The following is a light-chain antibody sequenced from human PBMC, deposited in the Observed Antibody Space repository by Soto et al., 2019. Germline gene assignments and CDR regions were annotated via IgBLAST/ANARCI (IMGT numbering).Light chain of an antibody. CDR3: AAWDDSLRGVV. J-gene: IGLJ2*01. V-gene: IGLV1-47*01. Sequence: QPVLTQSPSASGTPGQRVTISCSGSSSNIGSNYVYWYQQLPGTAPKLLIYRSNQRPSGVPDRFSGSKSGTSASLAISGLRSEDEANYYCAAWDDSLRGVVFGGGTQLTVL. CDR2: RSN. CDR1: SSNIGSNY.